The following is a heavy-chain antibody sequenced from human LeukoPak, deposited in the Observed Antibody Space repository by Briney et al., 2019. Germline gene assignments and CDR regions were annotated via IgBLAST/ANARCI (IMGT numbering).Heavy chain of an antibody. V-gene: IGHV3-30*02. CDR3: AKDRTWYCTSTSCYAGSDY. CDR1: GFTFSSYG. D-gene: IGHD2-2*01. Sequence: PGGSLRLSCAASGFTFSSYGIHWVRQAPGKGLEWVAFIRYDGSNKYYADSVKGRFTISRDNSKNTLYLQMNSLRTEDTAVYYCAKDRTWYCTSTSCYAGSDYWGQGTLVTVSS. CDR2: IRYDGSNK. J-gene: IGHJ4*02.